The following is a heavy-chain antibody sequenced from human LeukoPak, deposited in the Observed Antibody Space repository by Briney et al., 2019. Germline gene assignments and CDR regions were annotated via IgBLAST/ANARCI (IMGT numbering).Heavy chain of an antibody. CDR3: ARWNTVTKFFDY. V-gene: IGHV1-69*05. J-gene: IGHJ4*02. CDR1: GGTFSSYA. CDR2: IIPIFGTA. Sequence: AVKVSCKASGGTFSSYAISGVRQAPGQGLEWVGRIIPIFGTANYAQKFQGRVTITTDESTSTAYMDLSSLRSEDTAVYYCARWNTVTKFFDYWGQGTLVTVSS. D-gene: IGHD4-17*01.